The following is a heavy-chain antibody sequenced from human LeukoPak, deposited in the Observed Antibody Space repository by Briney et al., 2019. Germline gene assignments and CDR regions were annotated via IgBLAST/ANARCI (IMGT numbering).Heavy chain of an antibody. Sequence: GGSLRLSCAASGFTFSSYEMNWVRQAPGKGLEWVSYISSSGSTIYYADSVKGRFTISRDNAKNSLYLQMNSLRAEDTAVYYCARDSAYSHGDDFDYWGQGTLVTVSS. J-gene: IGHJ4*02. V-gene: IGHV3-48*03. CDR2: ISSSGSTI. CDR1: GFTFSSYE. CDR3: ARDSAYSHGDDFDY. D-gene: IGHD5-18*01.